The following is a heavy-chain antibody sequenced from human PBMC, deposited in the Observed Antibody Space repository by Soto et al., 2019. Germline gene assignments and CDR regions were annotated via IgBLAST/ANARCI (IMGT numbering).Heavy chain of an antibody. CDR3: ARGTTVTTKGY. CDR1: GGTFRSYA. D-gene: IGHD4-17*01. Sequence: WVSLRLSWAAAGGTFRSYAMSWVLQAPGKGLEWVSAISGSGGSTYYADSVKGRFTISRDNSKNTLYLQMNSLRAEDTAVYYCARGTTVTTKGYWGQGTLVTVSS. V-gene: IGHV3-23*01. J-gene: IGHJ4*02. CDR2: ISGSGGST.